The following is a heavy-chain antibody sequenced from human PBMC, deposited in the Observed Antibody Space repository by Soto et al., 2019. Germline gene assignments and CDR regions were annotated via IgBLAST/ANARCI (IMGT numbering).Heavy chain of an antibody. CDR1: GFTFSSYS. V-gene: IGHV3-48*01. J-gene: IGHJ4*02. CDR3: ARDSTPRSIDS. CDR2: ISSSSGTI. Sequence: EVQLVESGGGLVQPGGSLRLSCAASGFTFSSYSMNWVRQATGKGLDWVSYISSSSGTIYYADSVKGRFTISRDNAKNALYLQMNSLRAEETAVYYCARDSTPRSIDSWGQGTLVTVSS.